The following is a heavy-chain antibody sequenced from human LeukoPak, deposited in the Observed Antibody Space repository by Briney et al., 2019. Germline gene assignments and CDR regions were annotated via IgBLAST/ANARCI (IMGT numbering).Heavy chain of an antibody. CDR3: ARPSGDGYNYGYFDY. CDR2: IYPGDSDT. V-gene: IGHV5-51*01. Sequence: GESLKISCKGSSYSFTSYWIGWVRQMPEKGLEWMGIIYPGDSDTRYSPSFQGQVTISADKSISTAYLQWSSLKASDTAMYYCARPSGDGYNYGYFDYWGQGTLVTVSS. J-gene: IGHJ4*02. CDR1: SYSFTSYW. D-gene: IGHD5-24*01.